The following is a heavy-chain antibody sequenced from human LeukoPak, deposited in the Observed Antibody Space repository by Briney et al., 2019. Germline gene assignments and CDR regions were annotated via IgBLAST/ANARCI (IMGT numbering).Heavy chain of an antibody. CDR1: GFTFSSYG. V-gene: IGHV3-30*02. CDR2: IRYDGSNK. CDR3: ANTDREEYQLLSYYYYYYYMDV. J-gene: IGHJ6*03. D-gene: IGHD2-2*01. Sequence: PGGSLRLSCAASGFTFSSYGMHWVRQAPGKGLEWVAFIRYDGSNKYYADSVKGRFTISRDNSKNTLYLQMNSLRAEDTAVYYCANTDREEYQLLSYYYYYYYMDVWGKGTTVTVSS.